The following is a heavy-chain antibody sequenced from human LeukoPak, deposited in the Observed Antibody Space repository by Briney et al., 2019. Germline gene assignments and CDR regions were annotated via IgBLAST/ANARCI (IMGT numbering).Heavy chain of an antibody. CDR3: ARGWDYDSGGRPTAYVY. CDR1: RGTFSNYA. CDR2: IIPIFGTA. V-gene: IGHV1-69*01. D-gene: IGHD3-22*01. Sequence: SVKVSCKASRGTFSNYAINWVRQAPGQGLEWMGGIIPIFGTANYAQKFQGRVTITADESTSTVYMELNSLKSEDTAVYYCARGWDYDSGGRPTAYVYWGQGTLVTVSS. J-gene: IGHJ4*02.